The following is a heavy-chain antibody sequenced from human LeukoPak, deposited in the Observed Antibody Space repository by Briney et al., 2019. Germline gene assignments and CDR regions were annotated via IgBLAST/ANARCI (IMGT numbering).Heavy chain of an antibody. CDR1: GYTFTSYG. CDR3: ARTPYYYDSSGYFDY. V-gene: IGHV1-18*01. Sequence: ASVKVSCKASGYTFTSYGISWVRQAPGQGLEWMGWISAFNGNTNYAQKLQGRVTMTTDTSTSTAYMELRSLRSDDTAVYYCARTPYYYDSSGYFDYWGQGTLVTVSS. CDR2: ISAFNGNT. D-gene: IGHD3-22*01. J-gene: IGHJ4*02.